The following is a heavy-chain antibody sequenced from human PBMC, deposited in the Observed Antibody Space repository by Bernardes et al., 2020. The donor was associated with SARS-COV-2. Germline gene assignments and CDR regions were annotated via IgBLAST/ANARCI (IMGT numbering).Heavy chain of an antibody. CDR3: AREDIYGPLFDY. CDR2: IDWDDDK. Sequence: SDATLPKPPQTLTLTCTFSGFSLSTSGMSVSWIRQPPGKALQWLARIDWDDDKYYSTSLKTRLTISKDTTKHQVVLTMTNMDPVDTATYCCAREDIYGPLFDYWGQETLVTVS. J-gene: IGHJ4*02. CDR1: GFSLSTSGMS. V-gene: IGHV2-70*11. D-gene: IGHD5-18*01.